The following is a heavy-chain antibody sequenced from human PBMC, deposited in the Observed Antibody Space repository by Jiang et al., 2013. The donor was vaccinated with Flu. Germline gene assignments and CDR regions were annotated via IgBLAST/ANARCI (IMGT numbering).Heavy chain of an antibody. CDR1: GFKFSIYW. D-gene: IGHD3-22*01. CDR3: ARPTRFYDSFGQQDPFHI. Sequence: GAEVKKPGQSLKISCKGFGFKFSIYWIGWVRQMPGKGLEWMGIINPSNSDAKYSPAFQGRVTISADRSISTAYLQWSSLKASDTAMYYCARPTRFYDSFGQQDPFHIWGQGTMVTVSS. CDR2: INPSNSDA. V-gene: IGHV5-51*03. J-gene: IGHJ3*02.